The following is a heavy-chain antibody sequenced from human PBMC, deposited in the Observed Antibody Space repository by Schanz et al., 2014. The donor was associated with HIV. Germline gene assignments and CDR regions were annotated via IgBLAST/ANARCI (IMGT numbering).Heavy chain of an antibody. CDR1: GGSFRGYY. V-gene: IGHV4-34*01. CDR2: VRHTGGT. CDR3: ARGDFGGNSVDF. J-gene: IGHJ4*01. Sequence: QVQLQQWGAGLLKPSETLSLTCAVYGGSFRGYYWTWIRQFPHMGLEWIGKVRHTGGTNYNPSLNSGVTMSVDMSKNKFSLKTPSVTAADTAMYFCARGDFGGNSVDFWGHGNLVTVSS. D-gene: IGHD2-21*02.